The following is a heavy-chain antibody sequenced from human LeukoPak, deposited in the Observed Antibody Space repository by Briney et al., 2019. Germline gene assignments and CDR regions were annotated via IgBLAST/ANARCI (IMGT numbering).Heavy chain of an antibody. J-gene: IGHJ1*01. D-gene: IGHD1-26*01. V-gene: IGHV1-18*01. CDR1: GYTFTSYG. CDR3: ARDLVVGASDAYNEYFQH. CDR2: ISAYNGNT. Sequence: ASVKLSCKASGYTFTSYGISWVRQAPGQGLEWMGWISAYNGNTNYAQKLQGRVTMTTDTSTSTAYMELRSLRSDDTAVYYCARDLVVGASDAYNEYFQHWGQGTLVTVSS.